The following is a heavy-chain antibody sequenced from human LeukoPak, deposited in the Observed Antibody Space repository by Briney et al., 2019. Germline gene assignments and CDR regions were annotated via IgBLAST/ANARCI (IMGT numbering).Heavy chain of an antibody. CDR2: IYHSGST. CDR3: ARGGVRGVTDAFDI. J-gene: IGHJ3*02. V-gene: IGHV4-4*02. Sequence: SETLSLTCAVSGGSISSSNWWSWVRQPPGKGLEWIGEIYHSGSTNYNPSLKSRVTISVDKSKNQFSLKLSSVTAADTAVYYCARGGVRGVTDAFDIWGQGTMVTVSS. CDR1: GGSISSSNW. D-gene: IGHD3-10*01.